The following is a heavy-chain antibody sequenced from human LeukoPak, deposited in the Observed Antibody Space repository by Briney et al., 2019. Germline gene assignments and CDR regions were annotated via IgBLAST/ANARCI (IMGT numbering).Heavy chain of an antibody. CDR3: ARTYSSAFDW. CDR2: IRSSSSYV. D-gene: IGHD6-19*01. V-gene: IGHV3-21*01. CDR1: ALTFSSHS. Sequence: GGSLRLASAASALTFSSHSTSWVRHPPGKGLEWVSSIRSSSSYVYYADSVKGRFTISRDNAKSSLFLQMNSLRAEDTAVYYCARTYSSAFDWWGQGTLVTVSS. J-gene: IGHJ4*02.